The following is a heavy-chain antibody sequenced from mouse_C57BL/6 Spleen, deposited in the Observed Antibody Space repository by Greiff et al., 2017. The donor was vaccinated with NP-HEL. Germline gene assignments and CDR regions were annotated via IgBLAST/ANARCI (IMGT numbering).Heavy chain of an antibody. V-gene: IGHV1-66*01. D-gene: IGHD2-10*01. CDR1: GYSFTSYY. Sequence: QVQLQQSGPELVKPGASVKISCKASGYSFTSYYIHWVKQRPGPGLEWIGWLYPGSGNTTYNEKFKGKATLTADTSSSTAYMQLSSLTSEDSAVYYCARGLLGYFDVWGTGTTVTVSS. CDR2: LYPGSGNT. J-gene: IGHJ1*03. CDR3: ARGLLGYFDV.